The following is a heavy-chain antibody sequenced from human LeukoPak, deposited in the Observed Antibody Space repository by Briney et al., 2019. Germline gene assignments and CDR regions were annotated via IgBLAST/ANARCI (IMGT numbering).Heavy chain of an antibody. V-gene: IGHV1-8*01. J-gene: IGHJ4*02. Sequence: ASVKVSCKASGYTFTHYDINWVRQAPGQGLEWMGWMSPNSGNTGYAHKFEDRVTMTADTSITTAYMEFSSLRSDDTAVYYCARGWSYYDIWGQGTLVTVSS. D-gene: IGHD3-9*01. CDR3: ARGWSYYDI. CDR1: GYTFTHYD. CDR2: MSPNSGNT.